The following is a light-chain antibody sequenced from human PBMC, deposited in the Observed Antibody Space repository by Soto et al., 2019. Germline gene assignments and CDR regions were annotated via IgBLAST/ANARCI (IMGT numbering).Light chain of an antibody. CDR1: TGDVGYYNY. Sequence: QSVLTQPASVSGSPGQSITISCTGTTGDVGYYNYVSWYQQHPGKAPKLMIYEVSNRPSGVSNRFSGSKSGNTASLTISGLQAEDEADYYCSSYTSSTALVVFGGGTQLTVL. CDR3: SSYTSSTALVV. J-gene: IGLJ2*01. V-gene: IGLV2-14*01. CDR2: EVS.